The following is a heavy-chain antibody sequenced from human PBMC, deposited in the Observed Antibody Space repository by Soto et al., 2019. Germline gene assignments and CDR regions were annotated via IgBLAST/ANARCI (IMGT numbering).Heavy chain of an antibody. CDR3: ARDHRKNVVVVPAAYYYMDV. CDR2: ISGYNGNT. V-gene: IGHV1-18*01. Sequence: ASVKVSCKASGYMFPSYGITWVRQASGQGLEWMGWISGYNGNTNYAQKFQGRVTLTTDASTTTAYLELRSLTSDDTAVYFCARDHRKNVVVVPAAYYYMDVWGKGTTVTVSS. J-gene: IGHJ6*03. CDR1: GYMFPSYG. D-gene: IGHD2-2*01.